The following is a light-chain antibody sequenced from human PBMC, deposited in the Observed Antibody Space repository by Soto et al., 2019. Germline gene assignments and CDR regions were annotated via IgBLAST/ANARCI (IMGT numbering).Light chain of an antibody. CDR2: DAS. CDR1: QSFSSY. CDR3: QQRSNWPPVIT. J-gene: IGKJ5*01. Sequence: EIVLTQSPATLSLSPGEGATLSCRASQSFSSYLAWYQQKPGQAPRLLIYDASKRATGIPARFSGRGSGTDFTLTISSLEPEDFAVYYGQQRSNWPPVITFGQGTRLEIK. V-gene: IGKV3-11*01.